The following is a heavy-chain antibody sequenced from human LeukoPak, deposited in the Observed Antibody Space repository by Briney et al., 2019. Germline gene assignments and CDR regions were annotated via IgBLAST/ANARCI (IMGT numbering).Heavy chain of an antibody. CDR3: ARVGGYSYGNYYFNY. Sequence: SETLSLTCAVSGYSISSGYYWGWIRQPPGKGLDWIGSISHSGSTYYNPSLRSRVTISIDTSKNHFSLRLNSVTATDTAVYYCARVGGYSYGNYYFNYRGQGTLVTVSS. J-gene: IGHJ4*02. V-gene: IGHV4-38-2*01. D-gene: IGHD5-18*01. CDR2: ISHSGST. CDR1: GYSISSGYY.